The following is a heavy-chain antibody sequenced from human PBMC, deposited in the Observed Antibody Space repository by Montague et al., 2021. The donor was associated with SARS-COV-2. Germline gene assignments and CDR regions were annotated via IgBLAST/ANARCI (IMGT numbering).Heavy chain of an antibody. CDR3: ARGHETVGWPLDY. D-gene: IGHD4-11*01. Sequence: SLRLSCAASGFMFNDYAINWVRQTPGKALEWVSAISGSGGGTYYAESVKGRFATSRDTSKNTVFLQMDSLRLEDTALYFCARGHETVGWPLDYWGQGTLVIVSS. J-gene: IGHJ4*02. CDR1: GFMFNDYA. V-gene: IGHV3-23*01. CDR2: ISGSGGGT.